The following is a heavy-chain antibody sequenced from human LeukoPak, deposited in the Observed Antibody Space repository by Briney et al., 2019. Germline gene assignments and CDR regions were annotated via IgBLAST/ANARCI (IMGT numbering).Heavy chain of an antibody. Sequence: PSETLSLTCTVSGGSISSYYWSWIRQPPGKGLEWIGYIYYRGSTNYNPSLKSRVTISVDTSNNQVSLKLRSVTAADTAVYYCARQDDIVGANTLVHWGQGILVTVSS. D-gene: IGHD1-26*01. CDR1: GGSISSYY. CDR3: ARQDDIVGANTLVH. CDR2: IYYRGST. V-gene: IGHV4-59*08. J-gene: IGHJ4*02.